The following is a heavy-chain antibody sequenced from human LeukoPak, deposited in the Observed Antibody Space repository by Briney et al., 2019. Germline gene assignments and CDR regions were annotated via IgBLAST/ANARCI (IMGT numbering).Heavy chain of an antibody. CDR2: INHSGST. J-gene: IGHJ4*02. Sequence: SETLSLTCTVSGGSISSSPYYWSWIRQPPGKGLEWIGEINHSGSTNYNPSLKSRVTISVDTSKNQFSLKLSSVTAADTAVYYCARGLWYRFDYWGQGTLVTVSS. CDR1: GGSISSSPYY. CDR3: ARGLWYRFDY. D-gene: IGHD6-13*01. V-gene: IGHV4-39*07.